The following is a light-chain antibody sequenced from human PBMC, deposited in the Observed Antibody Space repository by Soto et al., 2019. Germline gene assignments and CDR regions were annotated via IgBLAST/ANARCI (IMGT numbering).Light chain of an antibody. J-gene: IGKJ1*01. CDR3: QQYGSSPRT. CDR1: QNVGSY. V-gene: IGKV3-20*01. Sequence: EIVLTQSPGTLSLSPGERASLSCRASQNVGSYLAWYQQKPGQAPRLLIYGTSNRATGIPDRFSGSGSGTDFSLTISSLEPGDLAVYYCQQYGSSPRTFGQGTKVDIK. CDR2: GTS.